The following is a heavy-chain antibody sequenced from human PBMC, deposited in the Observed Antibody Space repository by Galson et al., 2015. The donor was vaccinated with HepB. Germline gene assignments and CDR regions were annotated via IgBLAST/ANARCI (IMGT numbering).Heavy chain of an antibody. CDR3: AKLCIVGSSHFDY. CDR1: GLTFSSYG. D-gene: IGHD1-26*01. J-gene: IGHJ4*02. Sequence: SLRLSCAASGLTFSSYGMHWVRQAPGKGLEWVAIISYDGSNKYYADSVKGRFTISRDNSKNTLYLQMNSLRAEDTAVYYCAKLCIVGSSHFDYWGQGTLVTVSS. V-gene: IGHV3-30*18. CDR2: ISYDGSNK.